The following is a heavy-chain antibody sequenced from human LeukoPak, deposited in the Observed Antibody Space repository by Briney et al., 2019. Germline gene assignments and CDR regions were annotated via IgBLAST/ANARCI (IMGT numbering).Heavy chain of an antibody. Sequence: ASVKVSCKACGYTFTSYGISWVRQAPGQGLEWMGWISAYTGNTNYAQKLQGRVTMTTDTSTSTAYMELRSLRSDDTAVYYCARGAKYYYDSSGYSDPWGQRTLVTVSS. D-gene: IGHD3-22*01. CDR3: ARGAKYYYDSSGYSDP. V-gene: IGHV1-18*01. CDR2: ISAYTGNT. CDR1: GYTFTSYG. J-gene: IGHJ5*02.